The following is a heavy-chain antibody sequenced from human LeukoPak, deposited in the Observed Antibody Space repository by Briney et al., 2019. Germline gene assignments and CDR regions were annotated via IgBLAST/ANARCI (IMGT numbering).Heavy chain of an antibody. Sequence: PGGSLRLSCAASGFTFSSYAMSWVRQAPGKGLEWVSAISGSGGSTYYADSMKGRFTISRDNSKNTLYLQMNSLRAEDTAVYYCARRHSGSSHFDYWGQGTLVTVSS. CDR3: ARRHSGSSHFDY. J-gene: IGHJ4*02. CDR1: GFTFSSYA. V-gene: IGHV3-23*01. D-gene: IGHD1-26*01. CDR2: ISGSGGST.